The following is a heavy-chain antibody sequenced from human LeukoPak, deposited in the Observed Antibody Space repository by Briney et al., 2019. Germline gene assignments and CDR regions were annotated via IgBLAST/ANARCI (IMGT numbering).Heavy chain of an antibody. Sequence: GGSLRLSCAVSGFTFDDYGMSWVRHAPGKGLEWVSGINWNGGSIVYADSVKGRFTISRDNVKNSLYLQMNSLRAEDTALYYCARGRSTFDYWGQGTLVTVSS. CDR2: INWNGGSI. CDR3: ARGRSTFDY. CDR1: GFTFDDYG. J-gene: IGHJ4*02. D-gene: IGHD2-2*01. V-gene: IGHV3-20*04.